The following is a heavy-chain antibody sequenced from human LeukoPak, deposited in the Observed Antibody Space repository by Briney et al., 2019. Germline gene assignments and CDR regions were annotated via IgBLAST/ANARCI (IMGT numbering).Heavy chain of an antibody. V-gene: IGHV4-34*01. CDR1: GGSFSGYY. D-gene: IGHD3-22*01. Sequence: PSETLSLTCAVPGGSFSGYYWSWIRQPPGKGLEWIGGINHSGSTNYNPSLKSRVTISVDTSKNQFSLKLSSVTAADTAVYYCARRYYYDSSGYYYFDYWGQGTLVTVSS. CDR3: ARRYYYDSSGYYYFDY. J-gene: IGHJ4*02. CDR2: INHSGST.